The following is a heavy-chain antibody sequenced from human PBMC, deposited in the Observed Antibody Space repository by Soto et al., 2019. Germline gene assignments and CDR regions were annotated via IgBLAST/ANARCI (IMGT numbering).Heavy chain of an antibody. J-gene: IGHJ4*02. D-gene: IGHD5-12*01. CDR1: GFTFSTYS. Sequence: EVQLLESGGGLVQPGGSLRLSCAASGFTFSTYSMAWVRQAPGNGLAWVSGLSGGGANTFYADSVKGRFTISVDNSKNTVYLQMNSLRVEDTAVYYCARWDGYGDEWGQGTLVTVSS. CDR2: LSGGGANT. V-gene: IGHV3-23*01. CDR3: ARWDGYGDE.